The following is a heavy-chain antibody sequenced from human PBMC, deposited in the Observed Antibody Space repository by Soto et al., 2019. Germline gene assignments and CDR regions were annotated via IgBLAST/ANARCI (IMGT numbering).Heavy chain of an antibody. CDR2: IIPILGIA. V-gene: IGHV1-69*02. CDR1: GGTFSSYT. CDR3: ADDYGDYRFAY. D-gene: IGHD4-17*01. Sequence: QVQLVQSGAEVKKPGSSVKVSCKASGGTFSSYTISWVRQAPGQGLEWMGRIIPILGIANYAQKFQGRVTITADKTTSPSYMEMSSLRSEDTAVYYCADDYGDYRFAYWGQGTLVTVSS. J-gene: IGHJ4*02.